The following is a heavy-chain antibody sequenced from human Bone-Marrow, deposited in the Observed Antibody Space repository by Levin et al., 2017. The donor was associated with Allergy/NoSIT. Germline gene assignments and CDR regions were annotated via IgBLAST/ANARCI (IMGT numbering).Heavy chain of an antibody. CDR2: IYYSGNT. CDR1: GDSISSGGYY. V-gene: IGHV4-31*03. CDR3: AGDFHYYGLNAFAK. D-gene: IGHD3-10*01. Sequence: LRLSCTVSGDSISSGGYYWGWLRQHPGKGSEWIGHIYYSGNTYYNPSLKSRVTISLDTSQNQFSLTLSTVTAADAAVYYCAGDFHYYGLNAFAKWGQGTMVTVSS. J-gene: IGHJ3*02.